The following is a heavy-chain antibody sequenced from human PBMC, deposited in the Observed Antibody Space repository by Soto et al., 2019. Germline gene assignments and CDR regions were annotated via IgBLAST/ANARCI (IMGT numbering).Heavy chain of an antibody. CDR2: IYYSGST. CDR1: GGSISSGDYY. D-gene: IGHD3-10*01. Sequence: PSETLSLTCTVSGGSISSGDYYWSWIRQPPGKGLEWIGYIYYSGSTYYNPSLKSRVTISVDTSKNQFSLKLSSVTAADTAVYYCARGSRYYGSGTYNWFDHWGQGTLVTVS. V-gene: IGHV4-30-4*08. J-gene: IGHJ5*02. CDR3: ARGSRYYGSGTYNWFDH.